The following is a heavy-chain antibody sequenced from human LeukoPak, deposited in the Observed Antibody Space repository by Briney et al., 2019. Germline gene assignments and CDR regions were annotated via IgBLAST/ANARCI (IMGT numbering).Heavy chain of an antibody. CDR2: ISYDGSNK. D-gene: IGHD1-26*01. CDR1: GFTFSSYG. CDR3: ARDLIAEGAFGMDV. V-gene: IGHV3-30*03. J-gene: IGHJ6*02. Sequence: PGGSLRLSCAASGFTFSSYGMHWVRQAPGKGLEWVAVISYDGSNKYYADSVKGRFTISRDNSKNTLYLQMNSLRGEDTAVYYCARDLIAEGAFGMDVWGQGTTVTVSS.